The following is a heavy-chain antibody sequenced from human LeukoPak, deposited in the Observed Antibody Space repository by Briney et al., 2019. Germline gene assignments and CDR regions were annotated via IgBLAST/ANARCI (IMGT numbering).Heavy chain of an antibody. J-gene: IGHJ5*02. V-gene: IGHV6-1*01. D-gene: IGHD6-13*01. CDR1: GDSVSSNSAA. Sequence: SQTLSLTCAISGDSVSSNSAAWNWIRQSPSRGLEWLGRTYYRSKWYNDYAVSVKSRITINPDTSKNQFSLQLNSVTPEDTAVYYCARDLGDSGAAAGTGRWFDPWGQGTLVTVSS. CDR2: TYYRSKWYN. CDR3: ARDLGDSGAAAGTGRWFDP.